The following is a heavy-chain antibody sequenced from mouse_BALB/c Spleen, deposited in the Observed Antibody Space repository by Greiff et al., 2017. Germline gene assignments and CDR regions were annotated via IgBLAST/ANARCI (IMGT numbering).Heavy chain of an antibody. V-gene: IGHV1-5*01. Sequence: EVQLQQSGTVLARPGASVKMSCKASGYTFTSYWMHWVKQRPGQGLEWIGAIYPGNSDTSYNQKFKGKAKLTAVTSTITAYMELSSLTNEDSAVYYCTRCSYYYGSSWAYWGQGTLVTVSA. D-gene: IGHD1-1*01. J-gene: IGHJ3*01. CDR3: TRCSYYYGSSWAY. CDR1: GYTFTSYW. CDR2: IYPGNSDT.